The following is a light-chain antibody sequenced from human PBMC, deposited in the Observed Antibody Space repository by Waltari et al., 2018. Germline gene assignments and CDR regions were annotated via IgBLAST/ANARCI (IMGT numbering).Light chain of an antibody. CDR2: DAS. V-gene: IGKV3-11*01. J-gene: IGKJ5*01. CDR3: QQRSSWPSST. CDR1: QSVSSY. Sequence: EIVLTQFPATLSLSPGERATLSCRASQSVSSYLAWYHQKPGQAPRLLIYDASNRATGIPARFSGSGSGTDFTLTISSLEPEDFAVYYCQQRSSWPSSTFGQGTRLEIK.